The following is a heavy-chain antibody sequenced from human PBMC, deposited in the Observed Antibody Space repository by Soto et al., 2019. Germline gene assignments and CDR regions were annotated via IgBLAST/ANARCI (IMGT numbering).Heavy chain of an antibody. V-gene: IGHV1-18*01. D-gene: IGHD4-4*01. Sequence: ASVKVSCKASGYTVTSYGISGVRQAPGQGLEWMGWISAYNGNTNYAQKLQGRVTMTTDTSTSTAYMELRSLGSDDTAVYYCARDTSNYISHNWFDPWGQGTLVTVS. J-gene: IGHJ5*02. CDR3: ARDTSNYISHNWFDP. CDR2: ISAYNGNT. CDR1: GYTVTSYG.